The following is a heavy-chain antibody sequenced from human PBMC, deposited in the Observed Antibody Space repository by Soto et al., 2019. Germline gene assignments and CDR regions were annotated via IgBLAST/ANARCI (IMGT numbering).Heavy chain of an antibody. CDR2: ISCGGDFT. CDR3: AKALSSGYYYDSSGYCSFDY. Sequence: GGSLRLSCAASGFTFSSYAMTWVRQAPGKGLEWVSAISCGGDFTYYADSVKGRFTISRDKSKNTLFLQMNSLRAEDTAVYFCAKALSSGYYYDSSGYCSFDYWGQGTLVTVSS. V-gene: IGHV3-23*01. J-gene: IGHJ4*02. D-gene: IGHD3-22*01. CDR1: GFTFSSYA.